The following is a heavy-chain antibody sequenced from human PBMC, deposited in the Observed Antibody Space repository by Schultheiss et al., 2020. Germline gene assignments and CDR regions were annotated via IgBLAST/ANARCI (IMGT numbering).Heavy chain of an antibody. CDR2: ISSSDPTI. D-gene: IGHD1-26*01. V-gene: IGHV3-11*01. Sequence: GGSLRLSCAASGFSISTYWMSWVRQAPGKGLEWVSFISSSDPTIHYADSVKGRFTISRDNAKNSLYLQMTSLRAEDTAVYYCARVYTTFGSYYGLLDYWGQGMLVTVSS. J-gene: IGHJ4*02. CDR3: ARVYTTFGSYYGLLDY. CDR1: GFSISTYW.